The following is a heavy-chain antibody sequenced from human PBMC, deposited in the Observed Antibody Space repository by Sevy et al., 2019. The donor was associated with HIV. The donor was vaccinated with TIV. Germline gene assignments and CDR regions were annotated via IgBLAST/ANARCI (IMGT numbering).Heavy chain of an antibody. V-gene: IGHV4-30-4*01. D-gene: IGHD3-10*01. J-gene: IGHJ6*02. CDR3: ARVGGARGGSGSYYLFGYYYYGMDV. Sequence: SETLSLTCTVSGGSISSGDYYWSWIRQPPGKGLEWIGYIYYSGSTYYNPSLKSRVTISVDTSKNQFSLKLSSVTAADTAVYYWARVGGARGGSGSYYLFGYYYYGMDVWGQGTTVTVSS. CDR1: GGSISSGDYY. CDR2: IYYSGST.